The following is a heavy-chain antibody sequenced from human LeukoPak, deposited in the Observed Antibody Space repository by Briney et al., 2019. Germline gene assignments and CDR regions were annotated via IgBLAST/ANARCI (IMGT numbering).Heavy chain of an antibody. CDR1: GFTFSSYW. CDR2: INSDGSST. Sequence: PGGSQRLSCAASGFTFSSYWMHWVRQAPGKGLVWVSRINSDGSSTSYADSVKGRFTISRDNAKNTLYLQMNSLRAEDTAVYYCARGENTAMVTAADYWGQGTLVTVSS. D-gene: IGHD5-18*01. V-gene: IGHV3-74*01. J-gene: IGHJ4*02. CDR3: ARGENTAMVTAADY.